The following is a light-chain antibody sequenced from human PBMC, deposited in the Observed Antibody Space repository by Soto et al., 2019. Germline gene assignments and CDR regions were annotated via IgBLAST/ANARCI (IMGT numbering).Light chain of an antibody. CDR1: QSLGSSQ. CDR2: GAS. V-gene: IGKV3-20*01. CDR3: QRYGSSVT. J-gene: IGKJ4*01. Sequence: EIVLTQSPGTLSLSPGERATLSCRASQSLGSSQLAWYQQPPGQAPRLLIYGASSSATGIPDRFSGSGSGTDFTLTISRLEPEDFAVYYCQRYGSSVTFGGGTKVEIK.